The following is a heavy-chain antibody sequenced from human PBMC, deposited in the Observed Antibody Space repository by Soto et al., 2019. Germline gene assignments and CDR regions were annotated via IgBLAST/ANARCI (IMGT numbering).Heavy chain of an antibody. CDR2: IKQDGTEK. D-gene: IGHD5-18*01. Sequence: VSLRLSCAASGFTFSRYWMNWVRQAAGKGLEWVANIKQDGTEKNYVDSVKGRFTISRDNARKSLYLQMDSLRAEDTAVYFCARGDTPMITGMDSFDIWGQGTMVTVSS. J-gene: IGHJ3*02. CDR3: ARGDTPMITGMDSFDI. CDR1: GFTFSRYW. V-gene: IGHV3-7*01.